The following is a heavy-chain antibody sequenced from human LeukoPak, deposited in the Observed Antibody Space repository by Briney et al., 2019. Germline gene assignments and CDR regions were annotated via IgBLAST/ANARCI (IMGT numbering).Heavy chain of an antibody. CDR1: GFTFSSYW. J-gene: IGHJ1*01. V-gene: IGHV3-7*01. CDR3: ARGGAPAYYGSDSLQH. D-gene: IGHD3-10*01. CDR2: IKQDGSEK. Sequence: GGSLRLSCAASGFTFSSYWMSWVRQAPGKGLEWVANIKQDGSEKYYVDSVKGRFTISRDNAKNSLYLKMNSLRAEDTAVYYCARGGAPAYYGSDSLQHWGQGTLVTVSS.